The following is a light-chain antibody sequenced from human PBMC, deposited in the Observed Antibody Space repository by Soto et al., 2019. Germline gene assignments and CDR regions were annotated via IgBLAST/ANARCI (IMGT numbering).Light chain of an antibody. CDR2: GAS. J-gene: IGKJ1*01. V-gene: IGKV3-15*01. Sequence: EVVMTQSPATLSVSPGERVTLSCRASQSINAHLAWYQQKPGQAPRLLIHGASTRATGIPARFSGSGYGTEFILTISSLQSEDFADYYCQQYNTWLWTFGQGTKVEIQ. CDR1: QSINAH. CDR3: QQYNTWLWT.